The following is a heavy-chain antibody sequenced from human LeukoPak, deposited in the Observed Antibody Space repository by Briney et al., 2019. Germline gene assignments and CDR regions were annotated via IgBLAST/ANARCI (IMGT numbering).Heavy chain of an antibody. CDR1: GYSLSSGYY. D-gene: IGHD3-3*01. V-gene: IGHV4-38-2*02. CDR2: IYHSGRT. Sequence: SEPLSLTCTVSGYSLSSGYYWDWIRPPPGKGLEWIGRIYHSGRTYYNPSLKSRDTISVDTSKNQFSLKLSSVAAADTAVDYCGRGPKWALSNHYYYMDVWGKGTTVTVSS. CDR3: GRGPKWALSNHYYYMDV. J-gene: IGHJ6*03.